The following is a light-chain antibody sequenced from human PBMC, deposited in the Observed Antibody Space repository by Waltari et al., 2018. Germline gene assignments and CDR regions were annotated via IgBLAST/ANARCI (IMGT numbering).Light chain of an antibody. CDR3: SSYTNYATVI. Sequence: QSALTQPASVSGSPGQSITISCTGTSSDVGYYNYVSWYQQHPGKAPKLMISDVNKRPSGVSNRFSGSKSGNTASLTISGLQAEDDADYYCSSYTNYATVIFGGGTKLTVL. V-gene: IGLV2-14*01. CDR2: DVN. J-gene: IGLJ2*01. CDR1: SSDVGYYNY.